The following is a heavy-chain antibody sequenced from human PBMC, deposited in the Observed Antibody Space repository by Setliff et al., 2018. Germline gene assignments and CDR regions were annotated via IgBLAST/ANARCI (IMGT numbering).Heavy chain of an antibody. CDR3: ARECYSSSWYGDYYYYYGMDV. Sequence: ASVKVSCKASGYTFTSYDINWVRQATGQGLELMGWMNPNSGNTGYAQKFQGRVTMTRNTSISTAYMEMSSLRSEDTAVYYCARECYSSSWYGDYYYYYGMDVWGQGTTVTVSS. CDR2: MNPNSGNT. D-gene: IGHD6-13*01. CDR1: GYTFTSYD. J-gene: IGHJ6*02. V-gene: IGHV1-8*02.